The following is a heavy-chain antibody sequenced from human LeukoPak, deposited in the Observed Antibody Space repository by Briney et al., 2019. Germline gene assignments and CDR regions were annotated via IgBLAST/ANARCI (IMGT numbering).Heavy chain of an antibody. Sequence: ASVKVSCKASGYTFTSYYMHWVRQAPGQGLEWMGIINPSGGSTSYAQKFQGRVTMTRDTSTSTVYMELSSLRSEDTAVYYCARDRQIMLWFGELSHNYYYYGMDVWGKGTTVTVFS. J-gene: IGHJ6*04. D-gene: IGHD3-10*01. CDR1: GYTFTSYY. V-gene: IGHV1-46*01. CDR2: INPSGGST. CDR3: ARDRQIMLWFGELSHNYYYYGMDV.